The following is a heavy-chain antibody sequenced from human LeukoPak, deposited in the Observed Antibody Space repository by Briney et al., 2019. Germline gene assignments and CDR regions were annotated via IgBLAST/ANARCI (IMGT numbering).Heavy chain of an antibody. V-gene: IGHV1-8*02. Sequence: ASVKVSCKASGYTFTDYDINWVRQATGQGLEWMGWMIPNSGNTAYAQKFQGRVAITRDTSTTTLYMDLSSLRSEDAAVYYCARGGYFDWLSPPGYWGQGTLVTVSS. J-gene: IGHJ4*02. CDR1: GYTFTDYD. D-gene: IGHD3-9*01. CDR2: MIPNSGNT. CDR3: ARGGYFDWLSPPGY.